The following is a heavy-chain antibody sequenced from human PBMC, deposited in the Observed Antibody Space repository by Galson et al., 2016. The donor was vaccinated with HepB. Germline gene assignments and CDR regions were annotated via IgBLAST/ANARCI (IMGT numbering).Heavy chain of an antibody. D-gene: IGHD4-17*01. Sequence: SLRLSCAASGFTFSKAWFTWVRQAPGKGLEWVGRIRPHRDRKTPVYAAPVEGRFTISSDDSKNTLYLQMNSLTPEDTALYYCYGHLDYWGRGTLVTVSS. J-gene: IGHJ4*02. V-gene: IGHV3-15*01. CDR2: IRPHRDRKTP. CDR3: YGHLDY. CDR1: GFTFSKAW.